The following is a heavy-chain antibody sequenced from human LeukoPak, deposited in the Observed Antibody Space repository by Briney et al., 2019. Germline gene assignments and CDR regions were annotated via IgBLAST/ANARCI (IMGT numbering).Heavy chain of an antibody. D-gene: IGHD1-26*01. J-gene: IGHJ4*02. CDR1: GYTLTQLS. CDR3: AAVSGSYALLDC. Sequence: GASVKVSCQVSGYTLTQLSMHWVRQASGKGLEWMGGIDPDDGETIYAPKFQGRVTITEDTSTDTAYLELSGLRSEGAGVYYCAAVSGSYALLDCWGQGTPVTVSS. CDR2: IDPDDGET. V-gene: IGHV1-24*01.